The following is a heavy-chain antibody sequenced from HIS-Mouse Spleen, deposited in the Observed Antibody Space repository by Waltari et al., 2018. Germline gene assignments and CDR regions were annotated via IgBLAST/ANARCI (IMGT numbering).Heavy chain of an antibody. CDR1: GDTCTSYY. CDR2: INPNSGGT. CDR3: ARDPNFAFDI. V-gene: IGHV1-2*02. Sequence: QVQLVQSGAEVKKPGASVKVSCQASGDTCTSYYMQWVRQAPGQGLEWMGWINPNSGGTNYAQKFQGSVTMTRDTSISTAYLELSRLRSYDTAVYYCARDPNFAFDIWGQGTMVTVSS. D-gene: IGHD7-27*01. J-gene: IGHJ3*02.